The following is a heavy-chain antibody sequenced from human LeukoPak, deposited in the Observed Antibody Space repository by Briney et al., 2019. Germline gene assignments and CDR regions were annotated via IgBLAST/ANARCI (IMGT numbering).Heavy chain of an antibody. V-gene: IGHV4-39*02. J-gene: IGHJ4*02. CDR1: GASIRNTRIFY. Sequence: SETLSLTCSVSGASIRNTRIFYWGWIRQPPGKGLKWIGRIYYSGHTYYNPSLNSRVTISVDTPRNLFTLRMTSVPATDTAIYYHAASTVVAGPFDSWGQGALVTVSS. D-gene: IGHD6-19*01. CDR3: AASTVVAGPFDS. CDR2: IYYSGHT.